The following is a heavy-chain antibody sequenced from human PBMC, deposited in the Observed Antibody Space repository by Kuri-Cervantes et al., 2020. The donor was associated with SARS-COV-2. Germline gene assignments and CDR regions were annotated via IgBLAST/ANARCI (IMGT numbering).Heavy chain of an antibody. V-gene: IGHV4-39*02. Sequence: GSLRLSCTVSGGSISSSSYYWGWIRQPPGKGLEWIGSIYYSGSTYYNPSLKSRVTISVDTSKNQFSLKLSSVTAADTAVYYCARDAGYCSSTSCYPYYYYYMDVWGQGTTVTVSS. J-gene: IGHJ6*03. D-gene: IGHD2-2*01. CDR1: GGSISSSSYY. CDR3: ARDAGYCSSTSCYPYYYYYMDV. CDR2: IYYSGST.